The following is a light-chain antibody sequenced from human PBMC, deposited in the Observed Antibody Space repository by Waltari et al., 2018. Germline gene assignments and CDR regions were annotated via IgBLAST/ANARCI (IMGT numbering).Light chain of an antibody. CDR1: ALSKQY. CDR3: QSADSSGLVV. J-gene: IGLJ2*01. CDR2: IDT. Sequence: SYELTQPPSVSVSPGQTARITCSGDALSKQYVHWYQKKPGRAPVMVMYIDTERPSGIPERFSGSSSGTTLTLTISGVQAEDEADYYCQSADSSGLVVFGRGTKLTVL. V-gene: IGLV3-25*03.